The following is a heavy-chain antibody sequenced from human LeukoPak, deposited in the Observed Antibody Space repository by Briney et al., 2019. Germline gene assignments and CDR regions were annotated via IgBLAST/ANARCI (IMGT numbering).Heavy chain of an antibody. V-gene: IGHV3-23*01. J-gene: IGHJ3*02. D-gene: IGHD3-9*01. CDR2: ISVSGAST. Sequence: GGSLRLSCAASGFTFNNYAMGWVRQAPGKGLEWVSAISVSGASTYYADSVKGRFTISRDNSKNTLSLQMDSLRAEDTAIYYCAKGGLRYPGAFDIWGQGTMITASS. CDR3: AKGGLRYPGAFDI. CDR1: GFTFNNYA.